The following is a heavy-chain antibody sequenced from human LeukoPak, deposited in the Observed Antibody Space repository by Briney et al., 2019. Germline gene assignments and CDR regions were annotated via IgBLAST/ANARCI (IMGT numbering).Heavy chain of an antibody. J-gene: IGHJ4*02. CDR1: GFTFSSYS. V-gene: IGHV3-21*01. CDR3: ARASDDFWSGPLYYFDY. CDR2: ISSSSSYL. Sequence: PGGSLRLSCAASGFTFSSYSMNWVRQAPGKGLEWVSSISSSSSYLYYADSVKGRFTISRDNAKNSLYLQMNSLRAEDTAVYYCARASDDFWSGPLYYFDYWGQGTLVTASS. D-gene: IGHD3-3*01.